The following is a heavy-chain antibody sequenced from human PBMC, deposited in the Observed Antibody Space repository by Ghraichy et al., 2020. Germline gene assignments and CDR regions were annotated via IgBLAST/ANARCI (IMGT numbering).Heavy chain of an antibody. CDR3: AKDHYNSGGSYGYYYYYGMDV. D-gene: IGHD1-26*01. V-gene: IGHV3-30*18. CDR1: GFTFSSYG. Sequence: GESLNISCAASGFTFSSYGMHWVRQAPGKGLEWVAVISYDGSNKYYADSVKGRFTISRDNSKNTLYLQMNSLRAEDTAVYYCAKDHYNSGGSYGYYYYYGMDVWGQGTTVTVSS. CDR2: ISYDGSNK. J-gene: IGHJ6*02.